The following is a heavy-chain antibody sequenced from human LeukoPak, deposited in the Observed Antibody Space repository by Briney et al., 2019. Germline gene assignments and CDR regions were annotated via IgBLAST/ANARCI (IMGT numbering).Heavy chain of an antibody. J-gene: IGHJ4*02. CDR3: ARGDYVWGSYLPTYYFDY. CDR2: INPNSGGT. Sequence: GASVKVSCKASGYTFTGYYMHWVRQAPGQGLEWMGWINPNSGGTNYAQKFQGRVTMTRDTSISTAYMELSRLRSDATAVYYCARGDYVWGSYLPTYYFDYWGQGTLVTVSS. CDR1: GYTFTGYY. V-gene: IGHV1-2*02. D-gene: IGHD3-16*02.